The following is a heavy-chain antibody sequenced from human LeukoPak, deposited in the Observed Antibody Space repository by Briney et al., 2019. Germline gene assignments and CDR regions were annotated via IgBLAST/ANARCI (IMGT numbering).Heavy chain of an antibody. D-gene: IGHD3-10*01. CDR3: ARHGGRLLWFGELLYGAFDI. CDR2: IYHSGTT. V-gene: IGHV4-38-2*02. J-gene: IGHJ3*02. Sequence: SETLSLTCTVSGYSISSGYYWGWIRQPPGKGLEWIGSIYHSGTTYYNPSLKSRVTISVDTSKNQFSLKLRSVTAADTAVYYCARHGGRLLWFGELLYGAFDIWGQGTMVTVSS. CDR1: GYSISSGYY.